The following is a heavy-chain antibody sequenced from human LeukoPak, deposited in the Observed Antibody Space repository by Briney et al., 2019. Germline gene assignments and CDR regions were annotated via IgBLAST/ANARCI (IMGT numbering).Heavy chain of an antibody. D-gene: IGHD3-22*01. Sequence: GGSLRLSCAASGFTFSSYWMDWVRQAPGKGRVWVSGINSDGTMTRYAESVKGRFTISRDNAKSTLYLQMNSLRAEDTAVYYCARVGSTDSPHAFDIWGQGTTVTVSS. CDR3: ARVGSTDSPHAFDI. J-gene: IGHJ3*02. CDR1: GFTFSSYW. V-gene: IGHV3-74*01. CDR2: INSDGTMT.